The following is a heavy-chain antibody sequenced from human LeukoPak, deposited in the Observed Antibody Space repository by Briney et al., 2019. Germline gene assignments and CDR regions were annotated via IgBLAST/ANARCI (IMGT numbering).Heavy chain of an antibody. Sequence: ASVKVSCKASGYTFTGYYMHWVRQAPGQGLEWMGRINPNSGGTNYAQKFQGRVTMTRGTSISTAYMELSRLRSDDTAVYYCASLGYCSSTSCPPPFDPWGQGTLVTVSS. CDR2: INPNSGGT. D-gene: IGHD2-2*01. V-gene: IGHV1-2*06. J-gene: IGHJ5*02. CDR1: GYTFTGYY. CDR3: ASLGYCSSTSCPPPFDP.